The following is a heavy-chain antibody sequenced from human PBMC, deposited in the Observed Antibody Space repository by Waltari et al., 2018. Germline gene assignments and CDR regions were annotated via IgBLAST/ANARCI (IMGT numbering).Heavy chain of an antibody. CDR3: ARHGDFWSGVYYYYYMDV. D-gene: IGHD3-3*01. Sequence: QVQLQESGPGLVKPSETLSLTCTVSGGSISRYYWSWIRQPPGKGLEWIGYIYYSGSTNYNPSLKSRVTISVDTSKNQFSLKLSSVTAADTAVYYCARHGDFWSGVYYYYYMDVWGKGTTVTISS. J-gene: IGHJ6*03. CDR1: GGSISRYY. V-gene: IGHV4-59*08. CDR2: IYYSGST.